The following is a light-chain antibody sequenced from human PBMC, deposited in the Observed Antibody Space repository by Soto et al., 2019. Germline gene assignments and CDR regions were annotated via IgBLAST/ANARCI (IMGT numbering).Light chain of an antibody. J-gene: IGKJ1*01. CDR3: QQYNSYSWT. Sequence: DIQMTQSPSTLSGSVGDRVTITCRASQTISSWSAWYQQKPGKAPKLLIYKASTLKSGVPSRFSGSGSGTEFTLTISSLQPDDFATYYCQQYNSYSWTFGQGTKVHI. V-gene: IGKV1-5*03. CDR1: QTISSW. CDR2: KAS.